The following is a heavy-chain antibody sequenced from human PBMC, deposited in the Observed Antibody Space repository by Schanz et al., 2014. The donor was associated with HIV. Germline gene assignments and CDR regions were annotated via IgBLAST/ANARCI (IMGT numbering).Heavy chain of an antibody. V-gene: IGHV3-30*18. D-gene: IGHD4-17*01. CDR2: ISYDGGEK. CDR3: AKGARAHKVTTGVDV. CDR1: RFSFRGYG. J-gene: IGHJ6*02. Sequence: QVQLVESGGGVVQPGRSLILSCAASRFSFRGYGMHWVRQTPGKGLEWVAVISYDGGEKHYADSAKGRFTISRDNSKNTLYLQMNSLRAEDTAVYYCAKGARAHKVTTGVDVWGPGTTVTVSS.